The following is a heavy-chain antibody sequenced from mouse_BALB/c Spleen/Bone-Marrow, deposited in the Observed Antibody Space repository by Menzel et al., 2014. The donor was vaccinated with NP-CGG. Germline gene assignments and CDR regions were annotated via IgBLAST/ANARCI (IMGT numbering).Heavy chain of an antibody. Sequence: EVKLVESGGGLAKPGGSLQLSCAASGFTFSTYAMSWVRQTPEKRLEWVATISSSCSYTYYPDSVKGRFTISRDDAKNTLYLQMSSLRSEDTAMFYCSRLRMITTYFDVWGAGTTVTVSS. V-gene: IGHV5-9-3*01. J-gene: IGHJ1*01. CDR3: SRLRMITTYFDV. CDR2: ISSSCSYT. CDR1: GFTFSTYA. D-gene: IGHD2-4*01.